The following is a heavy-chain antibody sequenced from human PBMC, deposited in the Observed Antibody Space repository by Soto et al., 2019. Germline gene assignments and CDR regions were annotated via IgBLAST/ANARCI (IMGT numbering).Heavy chain of an antibody. V-gene: IGHV1-46*01. Sequence: ASVKVSCKASGYTVTSYYMHWVRQAPGQGLEWMGIINPSGGSTSYAQKFQGRVTMTRDTSTSTVYMELSSLRSEDTAVYYCAVLAYCGGDCYNFDYWGQGTLVTVSS. D-gene: IGHD2-21*02. J-gene: IGHJ4*02. CDR1: GYTVTSYY. CDR2: INPSGGST. CDR3: AVLAYCGGDCYNFDY.